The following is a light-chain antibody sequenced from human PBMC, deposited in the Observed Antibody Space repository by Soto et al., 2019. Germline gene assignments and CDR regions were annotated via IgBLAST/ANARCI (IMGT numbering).Light chain of an antibody. CDR2: EVS. V-gene: IGLV2-14*01. CDR1: SSDVGGYNY. J-gene: IGLJ2*01. CDR3: SSYTSSSTVV. Sequence: QSALTQPASVSGSPGQSITISCTGTSSDVGGYNYVSWYQQHPGKAPKLMIYEVSNRPSGVSNRFSGSKSGNTASLTISALQAEDEADYCCSSYTSSSTVVFGGGTKLTVL.